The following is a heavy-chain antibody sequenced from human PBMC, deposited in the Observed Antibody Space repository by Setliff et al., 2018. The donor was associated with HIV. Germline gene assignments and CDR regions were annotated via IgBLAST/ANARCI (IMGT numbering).Heavy chain of an antibody. J-gene: IGHJ6*02. CDR3: AKDVCSGAYCYAYYYYGMDV. CDR2: IRYDGSNK. D-gene: IGHD2-15*01. V-gene: IGHV3-30*02. Sequence: PGGSLRLSCAASGFTFSSYWMSWVRQAPGKGLEWVAFIRYDGSNKYYADSVKGRFSISRDNSKNTLYLQMNSLRVEDTAVYYCAKDVCSGAYCYAYYYYGMDVWGQGTMVTVSS. CDR1: GFTFSSYW.